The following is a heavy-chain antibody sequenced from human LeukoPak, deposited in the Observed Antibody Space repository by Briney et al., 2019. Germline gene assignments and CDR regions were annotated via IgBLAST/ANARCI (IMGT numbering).Heavy chain of an antibody. Sequence: PSETLSLTCTVSGRSTTNYYWSWIRQPPGQGLEWIGNIYDSGSTNYNPSLKSRVTISVDTSKNQCSLKLSSVTAADTAVYYCARQIISGSSLSYFDYWGQGTLVNVSS. CDR3: ARQIISGSSLSYFDY. V-gene: IGHV4-59*08. J-gene: IGHJ4*02. CDR2: IYDSGST. CDR1: GRSTTNYY. D-gene: IGHD3-22*01.